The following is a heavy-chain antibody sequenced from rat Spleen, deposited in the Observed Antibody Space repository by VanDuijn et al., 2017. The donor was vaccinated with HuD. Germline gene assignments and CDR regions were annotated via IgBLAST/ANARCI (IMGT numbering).Heavy chain of an antibody. Sequence: EVQLKESGPGLVQPSQTLSLTCTVSGFSLTDYSVHWVRQPPGKGLEWMGVMWSGGSTAYNSALKSRLSISRDTFKSQVLLKMNSLQTEDTAMYFCARNAKYYYDGSYYYVHFDYWGQGVMVTVSS. CDR1: GFSLTDYS. V-gene: IGHV2S63*01. CDR3: ARNAKYYYDGSYYYVHFDY. J-gene: IGHJ2*01. CDR2: MWSGGST. D-gene: IGHD1-12*02.